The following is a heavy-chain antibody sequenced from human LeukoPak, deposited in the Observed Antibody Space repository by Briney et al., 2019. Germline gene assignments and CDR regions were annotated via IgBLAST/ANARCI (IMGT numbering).Heavy chain of an antibody. CDR2: IYSGGRT. J-gene: IGHJ4*02. V-gene: IGHV3-53*01. CDR3: ARGEGLFDY. Sequence: PGGSLRLSCAASGFTVSSNYMSWVRQAPGKGLEWVSVIYSGGRTHYADSVKGRLTISRDNSKNTLYLQMNSLRAEDTAVYHCARGEGLFDYWGQGTLDTVSS. CDR1: GFTVSSNY.